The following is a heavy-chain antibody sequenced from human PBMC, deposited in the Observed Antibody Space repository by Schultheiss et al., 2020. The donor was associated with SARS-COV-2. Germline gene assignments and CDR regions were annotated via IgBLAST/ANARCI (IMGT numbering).Heavy chain of an antibody. CDR3: VRDRSWWTPYNCFDL. V-gene: IGHV3-7*01. Sequence: GGSLRLSCAASGFTFSSYWMSWVRQAPGKGLEWVANIKQDGSEKYYADSVKGRFTISRDNSKNTLYLQINSLRAEDTAVYYCVRDRSWWTPYNCFDLWGRGTLVTVSS. CDR1: GFTFSSYW. CDR2: IKQDGSEK. J-gene: IGHJ5*02. D-gene: IGHD2-15*01.